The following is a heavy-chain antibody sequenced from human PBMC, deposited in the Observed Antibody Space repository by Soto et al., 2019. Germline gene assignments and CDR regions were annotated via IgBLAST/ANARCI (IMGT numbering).Heavy chain of an antibody. CDR1: GFTFSSYA. V-gene: IGHV3-30-3*01. J-gene: IGHJ6*02. D-gene: IGHD3-22*01. CDR2: ISYDGSNK. CDR3: ARAKSYYYDSSGYPQDYYGMDV. Sequence: HPGGSLRLSCAASGFTFSSYAMHWVRQAPGKGLEWVAVISYDGSNKYYADSVKGRFTISRDNSKNTLYLQMNSLRAEDTAVYYCARAKSYYYDSSGYPQDYYGMDVWGQGTTVTVSS.